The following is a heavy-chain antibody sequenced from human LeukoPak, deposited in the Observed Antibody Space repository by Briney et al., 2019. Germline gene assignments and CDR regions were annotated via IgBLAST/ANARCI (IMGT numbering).Heavy chain of an antibody. Sequence: PSETLSLTCAVYGGSFSGYYWSWIRQPPGKGLEWIGEINHSGSTNYNPSLKSRVTISVDTSKNQFSLKLSSVTAADTAVYYCARPITMVRGVSVFGYWGQGTLVTVSS. J-gene: IGHJ4*02. D-gene: IGHD3-10*01. CDR1: GGSFSGYY. CDR3: ARPITMVRGVSVFGY. CDR2: INHSGST. V-gene: IGHV4-34*01.